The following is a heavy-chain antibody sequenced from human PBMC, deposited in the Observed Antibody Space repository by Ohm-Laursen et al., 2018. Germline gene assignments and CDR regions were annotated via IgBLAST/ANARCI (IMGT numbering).Heavy chain of an antibody. CDR2: IKQDGSEK. CDR1: GFTFGNYW. D-gene: IGHD5-18*01. Sequence: SLRLSCAASGFTFGNYWMSWVRQAPGKGLQWVANIKQDGSEKYYVDSVKGRFTISRDNAKNSLYLQMNSLRAEDTAVYYCARLMSRRMPTLVTHFDYWGQGTLVTVSS. CDR3: ARLMSRRMPTLVTHFDY. V-gene: IGHV3-7*01. J-gene: IGHJ4*02.